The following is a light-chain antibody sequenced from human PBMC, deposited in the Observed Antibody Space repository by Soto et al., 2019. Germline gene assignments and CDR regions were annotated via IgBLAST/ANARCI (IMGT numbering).Light chain of an antibody. CDR1: QSIRSW. Sequence: DIQMTQSPSTLSASVGDRVTITCRASQSIRSWLAWYQHKPGKAPNLLIYKASSLESGVLTRFSGSGSGTEFTLTVSSLQPDDLATYYCQQYDSYPLTLGGGTKVVLK. CDR3: QQYDSYPLT. V-gene: IGKV1-5*03. CDR2: KAS. J-gene: IGKJ4*01.